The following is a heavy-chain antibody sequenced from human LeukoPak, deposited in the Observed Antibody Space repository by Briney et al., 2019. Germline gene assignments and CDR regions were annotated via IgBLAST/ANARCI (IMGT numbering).Heavy chain of an antibody. Sequence: GASVKVSCKASGGTFSSYAISWVRQAPGQGLEWMGGIIPIFGAANYAQKFQGRVTITTDESTSTAYIELSSLRSEDTAVYYCARCPLNYDFWSGYYLDYWGQGTLVTVSS. CDR3: ARCPLNYDFWSGYYLDY. J-gene: IGHJ4*02. V-gene: IGHV1-69*05. CDR1: GGTFSSYA. CDR2: IIPIFGAA. D-gene: IGHD3-3*01.